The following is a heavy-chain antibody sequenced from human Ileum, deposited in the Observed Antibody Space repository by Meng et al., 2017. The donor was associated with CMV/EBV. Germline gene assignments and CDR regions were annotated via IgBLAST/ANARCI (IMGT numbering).Heavy chain of an antibody. V-gene: IGHV4-4*07. J-gene: IGHJ4*02. D-gene: IGHD4-17*01. Sequence: QVQLPESGPGLVNPSETLSLTCTVYGDFAKNFYWSWIRQPAGKGLQWIGRISTSGSDNYNPSLKSRVTMSVDTSKKQFSLKLSSVTAADTAVYYCARSGLRGIYVDYWGQGTLVTVSS. CDR3: ARSGLRGIYVDY. CDR1: GDFAKNFY. CDR2: ISTSGSD.